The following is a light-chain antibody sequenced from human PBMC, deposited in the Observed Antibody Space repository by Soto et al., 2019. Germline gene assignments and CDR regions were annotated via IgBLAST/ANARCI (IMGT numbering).Light chain of an antibody. CDR1: QNVIKY. V-gene: IGKV3-15*01. J-gene: IGKJ1*01. CDR2: GAS. Sequence: EIVWPVSPGTLSLSPGERATLSCRASQNVIKYLAWYQQKPGQAPRLLIFGASTRATGIPARFSGSGSGTEFTLTISNLQLEDFAVYYCQQYNNWPPGWTFGQGTKVDIK. CDR3: QQYNNWPPGWT.